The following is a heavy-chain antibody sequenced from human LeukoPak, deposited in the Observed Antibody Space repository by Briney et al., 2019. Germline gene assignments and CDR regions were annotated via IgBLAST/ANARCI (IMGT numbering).Heavy chain of an antibody. CDR3: TKDEAAARPYY. V-gene: IGHV3-74*03. CDR1: GFTFRNYW. J-gene: IGHJ4*02. D-gene: IGHD6-6*01. CDR2: INEHGIP. Sequence: GGSLRLSCAASGFTFRNYWMYWVRQAPGKGLVWIANINEHGIPMYEDSVKGRFTISRDNSKNTLYLQLSSLRADDTALYYCTKDEAAARPYYWGQGTLVTVSS.